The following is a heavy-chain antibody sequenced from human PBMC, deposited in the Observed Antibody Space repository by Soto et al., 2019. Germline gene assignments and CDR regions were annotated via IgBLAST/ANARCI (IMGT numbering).Heavy chain of an antibody. J-gene: IGHJ5*02. D-gene: IGHD3-10*01. CDR2: INHSGST. V-gene: IGHV4-34*01. CDR3: ARDRRLITMVRGVSLWFDP. Sequence: QVQLQQWGAGRLKPSETLSLTCAVYGGSFSGYYWSWIRQPPGKGLEGIGEINHSGSTNYNPSLKVRVTISVDTSKNQFSLKLSSVTAADTAVYYCARDRRLITMVRGVSLWFDPWGQGTLVTVSS. CDR1: GGSFSGYY.